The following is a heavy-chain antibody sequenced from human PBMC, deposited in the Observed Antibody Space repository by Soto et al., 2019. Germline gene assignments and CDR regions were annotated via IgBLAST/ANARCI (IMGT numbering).Heavy chain of an antibody. Sequence: GGSLRLSSAASGFTVGSSYLTWVRRAPGNVLAWIASLYSGTATVYADSLKSRFTISRDSAKNIRYLQRHSLRADDTAMYFCARCRYTGTYSGRFLDYWVQGSLVSVSS. CDR1: GFTVGSSY. CDR2: LYSGTAT. V-gene: IGHV3-53*01. CDR3: ARCRYTGTYSGRFLDY. D-gene: IGHD1-26*01. J-gene: IGHJ4*02.